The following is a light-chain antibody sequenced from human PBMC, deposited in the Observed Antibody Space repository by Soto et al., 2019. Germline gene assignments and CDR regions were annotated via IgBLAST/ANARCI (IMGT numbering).Light chain of an antibody. V-gene: IGKV3-20*01. CDR3: QQYGHSLWT. J-gene: IGKJ1*01. CDR2: GAS. CDR1: QSVGST. Sequence: EIVLTQSPAALSVSPGERATLSCWASQSVGSTLNWYQQKPGQAPRLLIYGASSRATGIPDRFSGSGSGTDFTLTISRLEPEDYAVYYCQQYGHSLWTFGQGTKVDI.